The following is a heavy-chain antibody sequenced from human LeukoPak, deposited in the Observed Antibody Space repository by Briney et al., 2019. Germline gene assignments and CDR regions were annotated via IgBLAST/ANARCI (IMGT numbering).Heavy chain of an antibody. CDR2: IIPIFGTA. D-gene: IGHD3-10*01. CDR3: ARDRGSGIYDY. CDR1: RGTFRSYA. V-gene: IGHV1-69*06. J-gene: IGHJ4*02. Sequence: SVKVSCKASRGTFRSYAISWVRQAPGQGLDWMGGIIPIFGTANYAQKFQGRVTITADKSTSTAYMELSSLRSEDTAVYYCARDRGSGIYDYWGQGTLVTVSS.